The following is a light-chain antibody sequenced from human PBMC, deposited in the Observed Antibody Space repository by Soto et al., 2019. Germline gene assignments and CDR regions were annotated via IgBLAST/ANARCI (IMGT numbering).Light chain of an antibody. CDR1: QSVSSYF. J-gene: IGKJ1*01. V-gene: IGKV3-20*01. CDR2: GAS. Sequence: EIVLTQSPGTLSLSPGERATLSCRASQSVSSYFLAWYQQKPGQAPRLLIYGASYRASGIPDRFSGSGSGTDFTLILNRLEPEDFAVYYCEQYGSSPPPFGQGTKLEIK. CDR3: EQYGSSPPP.